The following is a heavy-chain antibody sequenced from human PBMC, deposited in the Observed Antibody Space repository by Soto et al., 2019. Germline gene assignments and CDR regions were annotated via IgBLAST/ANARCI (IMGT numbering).Heavy chain of an antibody. D-gene: IGHD5-12*01. V-gene: IGHV3-64*01. Sequence: EVQLVESGGGLVQPGGSLRLSCAASGFTFSSYAMHWVRQAPGKGLEYVSVISSNGGSTYYANSVKGRFTISRDNSKNSRYLQMGSLTAEDMAVYYCARGIGCYDFGYWGQGTLVTVSS. CDR3: ARGIGCYDFGY. J-gene: IGHJ4*02. CDR2: ISSNGGST. CDR1: GFTFSSYA.